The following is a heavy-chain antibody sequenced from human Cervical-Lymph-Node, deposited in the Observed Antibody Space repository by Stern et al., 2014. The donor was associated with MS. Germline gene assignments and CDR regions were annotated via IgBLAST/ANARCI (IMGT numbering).Heavy chain of an antibody. CDR3: ARDSRDYLNYYGLDV. V-gene: IGHV3-33*01. CDR1: GFTFSYYG. J-gene: IGHJ6*02. D-gene: IGHD4-17*01. CDR2: LWYEENKT. Sequence: VQLVESGGGVVQPGRSLRLACATSGFTFSYYGMGWVRQAPGKGLEWVALLWYEENKTYYTDSVKGRFTISRDTSKNTLYLQMDNLRAEDTAVYYCARDSRDYLNYYGLDVWGQGTTVTVS.